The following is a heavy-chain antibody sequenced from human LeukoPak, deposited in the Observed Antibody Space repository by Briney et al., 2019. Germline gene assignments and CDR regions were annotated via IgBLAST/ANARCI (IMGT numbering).Heavy chain of an antibody. V-gene: IGHV4-34*01. D-gene: IGHD4-17*01. J-gene: IGHJ4*02. CDR3: ASSTTVSDFDY. CDR2: INHSGGT. Sequence: SETLSLTCAVYGGSFSGYYWSWIRQPPGKGLEWIGEINHSGGTNYNPSLKSRVTISVDTSKNQFSLKLSSVTAADTAVYYCASSTTVSDFDYWGQGTLVTVSS. CDR1: GGSFSGYY.